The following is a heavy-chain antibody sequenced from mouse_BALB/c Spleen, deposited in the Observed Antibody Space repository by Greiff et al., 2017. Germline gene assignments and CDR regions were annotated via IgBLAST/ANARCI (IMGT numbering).Heavy chain of an antibody. V-gene: IGHV14-3*02. Sequence: EVKLMESGAELVKPGASVKLSCTASGFNIKDTYMHWVKQRPEQGLEWIGRIDPANGNTKYDPKFQGKATITADTSSNTAYLQLSSLTSEDTAVYYCARWNFDYWGQGTTLTVSS. CDR3: ARWNFDY. CDR1: GFNIKDTY. J-gene: IGHJ2*01. CDR2: IDPANGNT.